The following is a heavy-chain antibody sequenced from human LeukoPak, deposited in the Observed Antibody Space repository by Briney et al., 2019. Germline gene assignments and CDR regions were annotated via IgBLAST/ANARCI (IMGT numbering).Heavy chain of an antibody. CDR1: GFTFGNYL. D-gene: IGHD2-2*01. J-gene: IGHJ4*02. CDR3: VSAYCSSTTCYRGDY. V-gene: IGHV3-74*01. Sequence: GGSLRLSCAASGFTFGNYLMHWVRQAAGKGLLWVSRTSDDGSSANYAYSVQGRFTISRDNAKNTVYLQMHSLRAEDTAVYYCVSAYCSSTTCYRGDYWGQGTLVTVSS. CDR2: TSDDGSSA.